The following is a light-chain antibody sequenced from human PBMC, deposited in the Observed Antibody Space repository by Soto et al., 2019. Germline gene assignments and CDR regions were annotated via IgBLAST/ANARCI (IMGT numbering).Light chain of an antibody. CDR3: QQYNNWPALYT. J-gene: IGKJ2*01. Sequence: EIVMTQSPATLSVSPGESATLSCRASQSVSSNFAWYQQKPGQAPRLLIYGASTRATGIPARFSGSGSGTEFTLTISILQSEDFAVYYCQQYNNWPALYTFGQGTKLEIK. V-gene: IGKV3-15*01. CDR1: QSVSSN. CDR2: GAS.